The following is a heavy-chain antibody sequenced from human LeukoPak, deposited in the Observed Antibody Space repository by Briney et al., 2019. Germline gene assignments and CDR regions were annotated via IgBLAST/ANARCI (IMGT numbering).Heavy chain of an antibody. CDR3: TYSGSNYPDY. V-gene: IGHV4-59*12. Sequence: SETLSLTCTVSGGSIRGYYWSWIRQPPGKGLEYIGYIYYSGITNYNPSLKSRVTISVDTSKNQFSLKLGSVTAADTAVYYCTYSGSNYPDYWGQGTLVTVSS. J-gene: IGHJ4*02. D-gene: IGHD1-26*01. CDR1: GGSIRGYY. CDR2: IYYSGIT.